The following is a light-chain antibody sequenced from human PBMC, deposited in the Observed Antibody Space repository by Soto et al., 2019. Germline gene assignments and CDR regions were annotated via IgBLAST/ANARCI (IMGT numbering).Light chain of an antibody. CDR3: QQYNNWPLT. Sequence: EIVMTQSPATLSVSPGERATLSCRASQSVSSNLAWYQQKPGQAPRLHIYGASTRATGIPARFSGSGSGTEFTLTISSLQSEDFVVYYCQQYNNWPLTFGGGTKVEIK. CDR1: QSVSSN. J-gene: IGKJ4*01. V-gene: IGKV3-15*01. CDR2: GAS.